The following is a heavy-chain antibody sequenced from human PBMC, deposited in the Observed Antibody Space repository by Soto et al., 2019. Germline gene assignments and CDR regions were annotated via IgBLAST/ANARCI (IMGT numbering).Heavy chain of an antibody. CDR3: GRVVIKMAIQSIDP. Sequence: PSETLSLTCAVYGGSLSGYYWTWIRQPPGKGLEWIGEVNPGGITNYSPSVKSRLKISLDTSKKEVSLEMTSVTAANTAVYYCGRVVIKMAIQSIDPWGPGTLVTVSS. V-gene: IGHV4-34*01. CDR1: GGSLSGYY. CDR2: VNPGGIT. J-gene: IGHJ5*02. D-gene: IGHD3-3*01.